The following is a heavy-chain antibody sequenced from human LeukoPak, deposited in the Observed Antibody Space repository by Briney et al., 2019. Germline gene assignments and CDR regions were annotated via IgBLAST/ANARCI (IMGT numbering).Heavy chain of an antibody. CDR3: ARDWRNYIDC. V-gene: IGHV3-20*04. J-gene: IGHJ4*02. CDR2: INWNGVAA. D-gene: IGHD3-3*01. Sequence: GGTLRLSCAASGFRFEDYDMSWVRQAPGQGLEWFSGINWNGVAATYADSVRGRFTISRDNAKNSMYLQMNNLRLEDTAMYFCARDWRNYIDCWGQGALVTVSS. CDR1: GFRFEDYD.